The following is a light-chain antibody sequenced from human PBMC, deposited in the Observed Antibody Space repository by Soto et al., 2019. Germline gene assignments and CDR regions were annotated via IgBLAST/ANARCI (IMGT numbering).Light chain of an antibody. J-gene: IGKJ1*01. V-gene: IGKV1-17*01. CDR2: AAS. CDR1: QGIGDA. Sequence: DIRRSQSPSSLSASVGDRVTITCRASQGIGDALGWYQQKPGKAPKRLIYAASTLQSGVPSRFSGSGSGTEFTLTISSLQPDDFATYYCLQPNAFWWTFAQGTKVDIK. CDR3: LQPNAFWWT.